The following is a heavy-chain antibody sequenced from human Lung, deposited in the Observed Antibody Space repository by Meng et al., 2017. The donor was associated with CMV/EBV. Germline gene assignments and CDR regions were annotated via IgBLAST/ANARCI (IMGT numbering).Heavy chain of an antibody. Sequence: ESLKISCTVSGHPITTYYWSWIRQPPGKGLEWIGYIYYSGSTNYKPSLRSRVSISVDTSKNQFSLELSSVTSPDTAIYYCAWDRVDIGYYYDVMDVWGHGTTVTVSS. J-gene: IGHJ6*02. CDR3: AWDRVDIGYYYDVMDV. CDR1: GHPITTYY. CDR2: IYYSGST. D-gene: IGHD2-15*01. V-gene: IGHV4-59*01.